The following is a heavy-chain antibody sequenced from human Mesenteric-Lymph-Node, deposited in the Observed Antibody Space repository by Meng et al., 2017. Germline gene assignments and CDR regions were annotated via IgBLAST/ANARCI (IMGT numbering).Heavy chain of an antibody. CDR1: GGSISSSNW. CDR2: IYHSGST. CDR3: ARDHRGIAVAGLDY. Sequence: QAELQQSGPGLVKPSQTLSLTCAVSGGSISSSNWWSWVRQPPGKGLEWIGEIYHSGSTNYNPSLKSRVTISVDKSKNQFSLKLSSVTAADTAVYYCARDHRGIAVAGLDYWGQGTLVTVSS. V-gene: IGHV4-4*02. D-gene: IGHD6-19*01. J-gene: IGHJ4*02.